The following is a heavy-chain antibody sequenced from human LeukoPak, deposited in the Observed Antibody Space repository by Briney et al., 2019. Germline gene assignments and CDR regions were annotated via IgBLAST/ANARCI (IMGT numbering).Heavy chain of an antibody. J-gene: IGHJ6*04. V-gene: IGHV4-59*12. CDR1: GGSISSYY. Sequence: SETLSLTCTVSGGSISSYYWSWIRQPPGKGLEWIGYIYYSGSTYYNPSLKSRVTISVDTSKNQFSLKLSSVTAADTAVYYCARLPYGSGAWLQREGRDVWGKGTTVTISS. D-gene: IGHD3-10*01. CDR2: IYYSGST. CDR3: ARLPYGSGAWLQREGRDV.